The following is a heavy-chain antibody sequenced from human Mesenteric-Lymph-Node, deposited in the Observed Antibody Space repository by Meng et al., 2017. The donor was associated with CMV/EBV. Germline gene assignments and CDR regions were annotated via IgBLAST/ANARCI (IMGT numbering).Heavy chain of an antibody. CDR3: AKVGLVHSTYGSDPEDYYYYGMDV. V-gene: IGHV3-23*01. CDR2: ISGSGGST. D-gene: IGHD3-10*01. Sequence: GRSLRPSCAASGSTFSSYAMSWVRQVPGKGLGWVSAISGSGGSTYYADSVKGRFTISRDNSKNTLYLQMNSLRAEDTAVYYCAKVGLVHSTYGSDPEDYYYYGMDVWGQGTTVTVSS. CDR1: GSTFSSYA. J-gene: IGHJ6*02.